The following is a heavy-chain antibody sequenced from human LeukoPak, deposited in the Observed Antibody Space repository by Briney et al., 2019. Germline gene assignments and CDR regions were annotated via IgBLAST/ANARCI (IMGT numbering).Heavy chain of an antibody. CDR3: ARKVTAIHNWFDP. CDR2: MNPNRGNT. V-gene: IGHV1-8*01. Sequence: GASVRVSCKASGYTFTSYDINWVRQATGQGGEWMGWMNPNRGNTGYAQKFQGRGTMTRNTSISTAYMELSSLRSEDTAVYYCARKVTAIHNWFDPWGQGTLVTVSS. CDR1: GYTFTSYD. J-gene: IGHJ5*02. D-gene: IGHD2-21*02.